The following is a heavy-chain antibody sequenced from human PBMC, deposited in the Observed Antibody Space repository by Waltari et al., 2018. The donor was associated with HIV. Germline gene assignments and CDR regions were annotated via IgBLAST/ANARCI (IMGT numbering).Heavy chain of an antibody. J-gene: IGHJ4*02. Sequence: QVQLQQWGAGLLKPSETLSLTCAVYGGSFRNNFWSWIRHLPGKGLEWIGEINQSGNTRYNPSLKSRVITSVDKSKKQFSLKLRFGTAADTAMYYCARVFGGGHFDSWGQGTLLIVSS. CDR3: ARVFGGGHFDS. CDR1: GGSFRNNF. D-gene: IGHD3-10*01. CDR2: INQSGNT. V-gene: IGHV4-34*02.